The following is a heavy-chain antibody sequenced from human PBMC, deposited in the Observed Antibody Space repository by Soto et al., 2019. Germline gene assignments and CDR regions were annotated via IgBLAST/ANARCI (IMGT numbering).Heavy chain of an antibody. CDR2: FYRGDST. J-gene: IGHJ6*01. D-gene: IGHD1-26*01. CDR3: ARYYEYSGGTSGGMGV. Sequence: DVQVVESGGGLIQPGGSLRLSCAASGFTVSNNYMSWVRQGPGKGLEWVSTFYRGDSTYYADSVKGRFTISRDNSKNTRYRLISSLRTEDTAMYDCARYYEYSGGTSGGMGVRGQGTTVTVSS. V-gene: IGHV3-53*01. CDR1: GFTVSNNY.